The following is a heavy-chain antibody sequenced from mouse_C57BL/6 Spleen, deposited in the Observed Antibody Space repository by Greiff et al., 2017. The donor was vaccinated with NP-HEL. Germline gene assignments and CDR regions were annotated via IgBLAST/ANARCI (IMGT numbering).Heavy chain of an antibody. V-gene: IGHV3-6*01. CDR1: GYSITSGYY. D-gene: IGHD1-1*01. J-gene: IGHJ4*01. CDR3: ARASYYYYLDY. CDR2: ISYDGSN. Sequence: EVKLMESGPGLVKPSQSLSLTCSVTGYSITSGYYWNWIRQFPGNKLEWMGYISYDGSNNYNPSLKNRISITRDTSKNQFFLKLNSVTTEDTATYYCARASYYYYLDYWGQGTSVTVSS.